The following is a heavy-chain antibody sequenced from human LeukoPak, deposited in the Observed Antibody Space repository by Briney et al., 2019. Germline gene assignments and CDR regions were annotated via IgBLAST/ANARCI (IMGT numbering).Heavy chain of an antibody. J-gene: IGHJ3*02. CDR2: IIPVFGTS. V-gene: IGHV1-69*13. D-gene: IGHD7-27*01. Sequence: ASVKVSCKASGYTFASYDINWVRQAPGQGLEWMGGIIPVFGTSNYAQKFQGRVTITADESTSTAYMELRSLRSDDTAVYYCAREEGNWGDAFDIWGQGTMVTVSS. CDR3: AREEGNWGDAFDI. CDR1: GYTFASYD.